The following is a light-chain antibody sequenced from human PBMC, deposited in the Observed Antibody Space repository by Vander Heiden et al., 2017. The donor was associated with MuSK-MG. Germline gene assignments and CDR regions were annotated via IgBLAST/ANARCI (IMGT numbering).Light chain of an antibody. CDR2: LGS. V-gene: IGKV2-28*01. J-gene: IGKJ2*01. CDR3: RQALQTPYT. Sequence: DIVVTQSPLSLPVTPGEPASISCRSSQSLLHSNGYNYLDWYLQKPGQSPQLLIYLGSNRASGVPDRFSGSGSGTDFTLKISRVEAEDVGVYYCRQALQTPYTFGQGTKLEIK. CDR1: QSLLHSNGYNY.